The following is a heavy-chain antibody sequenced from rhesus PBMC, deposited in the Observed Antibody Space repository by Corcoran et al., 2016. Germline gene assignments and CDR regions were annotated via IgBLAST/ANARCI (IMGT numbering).Heavy chain of an antibody. D-gene: IGHD4-35*01. CDR2: INGNRGNT. V-gene: IGHV4-80*01. CDR3: ARIIGSNDYGKRDFDY. J-gene: IGHJ4*01. Sequence: QVQLQESGPGLVKPSETLSLTCAVSGGSFSSYWWSWSRQPPGKGLEWIGEINGNRGNTDPNPSLKSRVTISKDASKNQFSLKLSSVTAADTAVYYCARIIGSNDYGKRDFDYWGQGVLVTVSS. CDR1: GGSFSSYW.